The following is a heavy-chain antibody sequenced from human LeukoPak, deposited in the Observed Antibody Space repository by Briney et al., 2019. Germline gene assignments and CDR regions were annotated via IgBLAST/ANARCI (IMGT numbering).Heavy chain of an antibody. J-gene: IGHJ4*02. CDR2: TSGNGGNT. Sequence: GGSLRLSCAASGFSFSTYAMNWVRQAPGKGLEWVSATSGNGGNTYYADSVKGRFTISRDNSKNTLYLQMNSLRAEDTAVYYCAKAPASGYYSYWGQGTLVTVSS. D-gene: IGHD3-22*01. CDR1: GFSFSTYA. CDR3: AKAPASGYYSY. V-gene: IGHV3-23*01.